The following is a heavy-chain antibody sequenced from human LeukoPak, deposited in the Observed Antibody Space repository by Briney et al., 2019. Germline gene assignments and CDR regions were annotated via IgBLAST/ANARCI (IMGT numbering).Heavy chain of an antibody. Sequence: GASVNVSCKTSGYTFTSYGIRWVRQAPGQGLEWMGWISAYNGNTNYAQKLQGRVTMTTDTSTSTAHMELRSLRSDDTAVYYCARDRPTYCGGDCYTYYFDYWGQGTLVTVSS. V-gene: IGHV1-18*01. CDR1: GYTFTSYG. CDR3: ARDRPTYCGGDCYTYYFDY. D-gene: IGHD2-21*02. CDR2: ISAYNGNT. J-gene: IGHJ4*02.